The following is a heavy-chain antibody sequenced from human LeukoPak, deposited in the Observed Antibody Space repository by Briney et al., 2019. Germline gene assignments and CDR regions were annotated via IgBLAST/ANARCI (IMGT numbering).Heavy chain of an antibody. CDR2: IYHSRST. D-gene: IGHD3-22*01. CDR1: GYSISSGYY. CDR3: ARAQYYDSSVYSENNWFDP. J-gene: IGHJ5*02. V-gene: IGHV4-38-2*02. Sequence: PSETLSLTCTVSGYSISSGYYWGCIRQPPGKGLEWTGSIYHSRSTYYNPSLKSRVTISVDTSKNQFSLKLSSVTAADTAVYYCARAQYYDSSVYSENNWFDPWGQGTLVTVSS.